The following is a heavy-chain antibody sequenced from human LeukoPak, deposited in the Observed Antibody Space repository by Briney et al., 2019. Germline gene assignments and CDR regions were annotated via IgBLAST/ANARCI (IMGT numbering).Heavy chain of an antibody. CDR2: INGGGDTT. J-gene: IGHJ4*02. CDR3: AKESLH. Sequence: GGSLRLSCATSGFTFVSYAMTWVRQAPGKGLEWVSAINGGGDTTYYADSVKGRFTISRDNSKNTLYLQMNSLRAEDTAVYYCAKESLHWGQGTLVTVSS. CDR1: GFTFVSYA. V-gene: IGHV3-23*01.